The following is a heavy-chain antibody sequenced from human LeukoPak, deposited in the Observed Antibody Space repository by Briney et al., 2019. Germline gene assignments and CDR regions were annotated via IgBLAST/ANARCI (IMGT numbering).Heavy chain of an antibody. CDR3: ARDPGAATFDY. D-gene: IGHD6-13*01. Sequence: PGGSLRLSCAASGFTFSSCEMNWVRQAPGKGLEWVSYIGGSGITIYYADSVKGRFTISRDNAKNSLYLQMNSLRAEDTAVYYCARDPGAATFDYLGQGTLVTVSS. CDR1: GFTFSSCE. J-gene: IGHJ4*02. CDR2: IGGSGITI. V-gene: IGHV3-48*03.